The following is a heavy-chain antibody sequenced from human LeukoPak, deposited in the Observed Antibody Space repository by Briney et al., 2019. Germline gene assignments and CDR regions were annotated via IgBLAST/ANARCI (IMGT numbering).Heavy chain of an antibody. J-gene: IGHJ2*01. Sequence: GGSLRLSCVASGVTLSNYAMSWARQAPGKGLEWVSGISSSGSGGNTYYADSVKGRFTISRDSSRNTLFLHMNSLRAEDTAIYYCAKDRTVGASYRYFDLWGRGTLVTVSS. D-gene: IGHD1-26*01. V-gene: IGHV3-23*01. CDR1: GVTLSNYA. CDR2: ISSSGSGGNT. CDR3: AKDRTVGASYRYFDL.